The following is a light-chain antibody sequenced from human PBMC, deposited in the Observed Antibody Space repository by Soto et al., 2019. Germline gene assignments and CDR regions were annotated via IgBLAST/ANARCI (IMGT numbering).Light chain of an antibody. V-gene: IGKV1-39*01. J-gene: IGKJ2*01. CDR3: QQSYTYVRT. CDR2: VAS. Sequence: DIQMTQSPSSLSASVGDRVTITCRASQSIDTHLVWYQQKPATAPKILIYVASSLESGVPSRFSGSGFGTDFTLTINNLQPEDCATYYCQQSYTYVRTFGQGTKVQIK. CDR1: QSIDTH.